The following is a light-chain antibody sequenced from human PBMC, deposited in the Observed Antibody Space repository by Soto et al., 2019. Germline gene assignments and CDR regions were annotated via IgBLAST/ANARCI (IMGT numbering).Light chain of an antibody. CDR1: SSDIGTYNH. CDR2: EVS. J-gene: IGLJ1*01. V-gene: IGLV2-14*01. Sequence: QSALTQPASVSGSPGQSVTISCTGTSSDIGTYNHVSWYQQHPGKAPQLILYEVSNRPSGLSIRFSASKSGNTASLTISGLQAEDEADYYCCSFTTSSTLVFGTGTKLTVL. CDR3: CSFTTSSTLV.